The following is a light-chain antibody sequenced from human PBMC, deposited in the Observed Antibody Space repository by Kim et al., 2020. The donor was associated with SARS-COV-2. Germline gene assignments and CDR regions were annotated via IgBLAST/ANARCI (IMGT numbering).Light chain of an antibody. J-gene: IGKJ3*01. CDR3: QQRTA. CDR1: QTITSF. CDR2: ATS. V-gene: IGKV1-39*01. Sequence: PASLSASVGDRVTITCRTTQTITSFLNWYRQKPGKAPELLIYATSSLQSGVPPRFSGSGSGTEFTLTISSLQPEDFATYYCQQRTAFGPGTKLEI.